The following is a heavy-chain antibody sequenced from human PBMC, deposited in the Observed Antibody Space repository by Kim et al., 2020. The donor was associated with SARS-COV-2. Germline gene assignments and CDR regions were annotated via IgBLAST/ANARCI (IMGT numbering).Heavy chain of an antibody. J-gene: IGHJ4*02. Sequence: SETLSLTCTVSGGSISSYYWSWIRQPPGKGLEWIGYIYYSGSTNYNPSLKSRVTISVDTSKNQFSLKLSSVTAADTAVYYCARLPLPDSSSWGTFDYWGQGTLVTVSS. CDR2: IYYSGST. D-gene: IGHD6-13*01. CDR1: GGSISSYY. CDR3: ARLPLPDSSSWGTFDY. V-gene: IGHV4-59*13.